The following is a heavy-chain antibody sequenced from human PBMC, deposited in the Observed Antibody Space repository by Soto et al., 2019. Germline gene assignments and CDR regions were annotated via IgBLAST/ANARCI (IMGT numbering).Heavy chain of an antibody. CDR3: ARLRGSSSLYLTPNWFDP. V-gene: IGHV1-18*01. CDR1: GYTFTSYG. D-gene: IGHD6-13*01. Sequence: ASVKVSCKASGYTFTSYGITAVRQAPVQGLEWMGWISAYNGNTNYAQKLQGRVTMTTDTSTSTAYMELRSLRSDDTAVYYCARLRGSSSLYLTPNWFDPWGQGPLVTAS. CDR2: ISAYNGNT. J-gene: IGHJ5*02.